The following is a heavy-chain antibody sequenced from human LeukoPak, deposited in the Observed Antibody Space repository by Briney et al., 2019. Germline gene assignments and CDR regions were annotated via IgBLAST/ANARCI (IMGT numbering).Heavy chain of an antibody. Sequence: SETLSLTCTVSGGSISSYYWSWIRQPPGKGLEWIGYIYYSGSTNYNPSLKSRVTISVDRSKNQFSLKLSSVTAADTAVYYCARVLNYYDSSGYYEGGAFDIWGQGTMVTVSS. CDR3: ARVLNYYDSSGYYEGGAFDI. D-gene: IGHD3-22*01. CDR1: GGSISSYY. CDR2: IYYSGST. J-gene: IGHJ3*02. V-gene: IGHV4-59*12.